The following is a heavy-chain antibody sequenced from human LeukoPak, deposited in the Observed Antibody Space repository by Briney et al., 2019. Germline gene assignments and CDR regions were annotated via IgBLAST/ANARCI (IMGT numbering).Heavy chain of an antibody. Sequence: SETLSLTCAVYGGSFSGYYWSWIRQPPGKGLEWIGEINHSGSTNYNPSLKSRVTISVDTSKNQFSLKLSSVTAAATAVYYCARGVEAYYFDYWGQGTLVTVSS. CDR3: ARGVEAYYFDY. D-gene: IGHD5-24*01. CDR2: INHSGST. V-gene: IGHV4-34*01. CDR1: GGSFSGYY. J-gene: IGHJ4*02.